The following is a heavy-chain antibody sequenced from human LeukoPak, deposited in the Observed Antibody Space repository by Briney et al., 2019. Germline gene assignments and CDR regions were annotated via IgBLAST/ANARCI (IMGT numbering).Heavy chain of an antibody. D-gene: IGHD5-18*01. CDR1: GFTFSSYD. CDR2: IGTAGDT. V-gene: IGHV3-13*01. J-gene: IGHJ5*02. Sequence: GGSLRLSCAASGFTFSSYDMHWVRQATGEGLEWVSAIGTAGDTYYPGSVKGRFTISRENAKNSLYLQMNSLRAEDTAVYYCARGGYSYTFDPWGQGTLVTVSS. CDR3: ARGGYSYTFDP.